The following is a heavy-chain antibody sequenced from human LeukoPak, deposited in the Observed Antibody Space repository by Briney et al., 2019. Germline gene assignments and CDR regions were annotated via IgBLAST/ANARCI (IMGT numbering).Heavy chain of an antibody. CDR3: ARMTGTYFDY. CDR2: INAGNGNT. V-gene: IGHV1-3*01. J-gene: IGHJ4*02. D-gene: IGHD3-9*01. Sequence: ASVKVSCKASGYTFTSYGISWVRQAPGQGLEWMGWINAGNGNTKYSQKFQGRVTITRATSASTAYMELSSLRSEDTVVYYCARMTGTYFDYWGQGTLVTVSS. CDR1: GYTFTSYG.